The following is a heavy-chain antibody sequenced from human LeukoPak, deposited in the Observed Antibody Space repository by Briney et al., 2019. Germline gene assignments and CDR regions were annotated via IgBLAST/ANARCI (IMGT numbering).Heavy chain of an antibody. J-gene: IGHJ4*02. V-gene: IGHV4-34*01. CDR1: GASFSGYY. CDR3: ARGSSWYLVYFDY. Sequence: SETLSLTCAVYGASFSGYYWSWLRHPPGKGLEWLGEINHSGSTNYNPSLKSRVTISVDTSKNQFSLKLSSVTAADTAVYYCARGSSWYLVYFDYWGQGTLVTVSS. D-gene: IGHD6-13*01. CDR2: INHSGST.